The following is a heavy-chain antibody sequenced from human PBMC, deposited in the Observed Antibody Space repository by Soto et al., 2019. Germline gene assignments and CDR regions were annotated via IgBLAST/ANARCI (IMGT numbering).Heavy chain of an antibody. CDR2: ISYDGSNK. CDR1: GFTFSSYA. D-gene: IGHD6-13*01. Sequence: QVQLVESGGGVVQPGRSLRLSCAASGFTFSSYAMHWVRQAPGKGLEWVAVISYDGSNKYYADSVKGRFTISRDNSKNTLYLQMNSLRAEDTAVYYCARDAYSIAKGAFDIWGQGTMVTVSS. CDR3: ARDAYSIAKGAFDI. J-gene: IGHJ3*02. V-gene: IGHV3-30-3*01.